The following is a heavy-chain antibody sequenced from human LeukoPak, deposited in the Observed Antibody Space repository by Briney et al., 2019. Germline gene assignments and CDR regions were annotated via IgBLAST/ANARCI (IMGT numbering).Heavy chain of an antibody. Sequence: GGSLRLSCAASGISFSNYSMNWVRQAPGKGLEWVSLISRSSRFIYYGDSVKGRFTISRDNAKKSLYLQMNSLRAEDTAVYYCARAVYCSGGGCFWYFDLWGRGTLVTVSS. CDR2: ISRSSRFI. V-gene: IGHV3-21*01. D-gene: IGHD2-15*01. CDR3: ARAVYCSGGGCFWYFDL. CDR1: GISFSNYS. J-gene: IGHJ2*01.